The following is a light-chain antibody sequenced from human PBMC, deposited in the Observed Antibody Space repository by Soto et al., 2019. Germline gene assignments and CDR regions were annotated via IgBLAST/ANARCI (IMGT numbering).Light chain of an antibody. CDR1: ESVSSN. CDR3: QQYNNWLT. V-gene: IGKV3-15*01. Sequence: EIGMTQSPATLSVSPGERATLSCRASESVSSNLAWYQQKPGQAPRLLIYGASTRATGIPARFSGSGSGTDFTLTIRSLQSEDFALYYCQQYNNWLTFGGGTKVEIK. CDR2: GAS. J-gene: IGKJ4*01.